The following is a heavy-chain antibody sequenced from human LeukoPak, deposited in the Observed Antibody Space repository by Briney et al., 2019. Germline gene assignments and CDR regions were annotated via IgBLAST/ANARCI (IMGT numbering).Heavy chain of an antibody. CDR1: GYTFTTYD. J-gene: IGHJ4*02. V-gene: IGHV1-8*01. Sequence: ASVKVSCKASGYTFTTYDMTWVRQATGQGLEWMGWMNPDSGDTAYAQKFQGRVTMTRDTSISTAYMELSSLGSGDTAVYYCASQRNGGNSDYWGQGTLVTVSS. CDR3: ASQRNGGNSDY. D-gene: IGHD4-23*01. CDR2: MNPDSGDT.